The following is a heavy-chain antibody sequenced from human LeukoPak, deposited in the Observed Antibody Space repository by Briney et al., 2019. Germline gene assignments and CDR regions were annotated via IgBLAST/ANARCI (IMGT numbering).Heavy chain of an antibody. J-gene: IGHJ4*02. D-gene: IGHD3-10*01. Sequence: PGGSLRLSCAASGFTFSTYWMNWFRQTPGKGLEWVAKIKADGGEKDHVASVKGRFTISRDNAKNTLYLQMNNLRAEDTAMYYCARVRSGSFDYWGQGTLVTVSS. V-gene: IGHV3-7*03. CDR2: IKADGGEK. CDR1: GFTFSTYW. CDR3: ARVRSGSFDY.